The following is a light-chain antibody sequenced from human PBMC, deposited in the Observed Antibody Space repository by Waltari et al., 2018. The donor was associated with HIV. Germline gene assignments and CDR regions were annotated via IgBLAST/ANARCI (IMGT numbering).Light chain of an antibody. CDR3: HSYDSSLDGWV. Sequence: QSVLTQPPSVSGAPGQRVTISCTGSSSNIGADYHVNWYQQLPGTAPKLLIYGYNNRPSGVPYRFAGSKSGTSASLAIRGLQAEDEADDYCHSYDSSLDGWVFGGGTKLTVL. CDR1: SSNIGADYH. CDR2: GYN. J-gene: IGLJ3*02. V-gene: IGLV1-40*01.